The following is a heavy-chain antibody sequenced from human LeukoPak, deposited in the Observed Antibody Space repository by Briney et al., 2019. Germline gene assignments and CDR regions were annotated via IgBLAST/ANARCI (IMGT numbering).Heavy chain of an antibody. D-gene: IGHD6-13*01. Sequence: TLSLTCTVSGGSISSGNYFWSWIRQPAGKGLEWIGRFYTSGSTNYNPSLKSRVTISVDTSNNQFSPKLSSVTAADTAVYYCATQDSSSWYFDYWGQGTLVTVSS. CDR2: FYTSGST. CDR3: ATQDSSSWYFDY. V-gene: IGHV4-61*02. CDR1: GGSISSGNYF. J-gene: IGHJ4*02.